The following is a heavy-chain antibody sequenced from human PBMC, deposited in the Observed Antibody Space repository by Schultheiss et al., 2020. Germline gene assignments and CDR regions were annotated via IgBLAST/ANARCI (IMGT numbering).Heavy chain of an antibody. Sequence: ETLSLTCTVSGGSISSYYWSWIRQPPGKGLEWIGYIYYSGSTNYNPSLKSRVTISVDTSKNQFSLKLSSVTAADRAVYYCARESKTYDGSGYYIDYWGQATLVTVSA. D-gene: IGHD3-22*01. CDR1: GGSISSYY. V-gene: IGHV4-59*12. CDR2: IYYSGST. J-gene: IGHJ4*02. CDR3: ARESKTYDGSGYYIDY.